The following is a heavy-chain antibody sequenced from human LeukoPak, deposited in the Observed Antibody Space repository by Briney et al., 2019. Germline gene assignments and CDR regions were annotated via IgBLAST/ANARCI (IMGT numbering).Heavy chain of an antibody. D-gene: IGHD4-11*01. V-gene: IGHV4-38-2*02. Sequence: SETLSLTCTVSGYSISSGYYWGWIRQPPGKGLEWIGSIYYSGSTYYNPSLKSRVTISVDTSKNQFSLKLSSVTAADTAVYYCARHVDYSFIWGQGALVTVSS. CDR3: ARHVDYSFI. CDR1: GYSISSGYY. J-gene: IGHJ4*02. CDR2: IYYSGST.